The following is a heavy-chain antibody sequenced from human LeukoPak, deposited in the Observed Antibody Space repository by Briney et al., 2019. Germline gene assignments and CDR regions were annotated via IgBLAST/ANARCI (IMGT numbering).Heavy chain of an antibody. CDR1: GFSFSGYG. J-gene: IGHJ4*02. D-gene: IGHD6-13*01. CDR3: AKDPLAAAGENNDY. Sequence: GGSLRLSCAASGFSFSGYGMHWVRQAPGKGLEWVAFIRYDGSNEYYADSVKGRFTISRDNSKNTLNLQMNSLRAEDTAVYYCAKDPLAAAGENNDYWGQGTLVTVSS. CDR2: IRYDGSNE. V-gene: IGHV3-30*02.